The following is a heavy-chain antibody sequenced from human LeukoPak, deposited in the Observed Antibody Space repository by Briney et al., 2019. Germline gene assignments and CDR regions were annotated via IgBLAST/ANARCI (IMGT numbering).Heavy chain of an antibody. J-gene: IGHJ6*03. CDR3: ARGYDFWSGYYPTNARYYYYYYMDV. CDR1: GGTFSSYA. CDR2: IIPIFGTA. D-gene: IGHD3-3*01. V-gene: IGHV1-69*06. Sequence: SVKVSCKASGGTFSSYAISWVRQAPGQGLEWMGGIIPIFGTANYAQKFQGRVTITADKSTSTAYMELSSLRSEDTAVYYCARGYDFWSGYYPTNARYYYYYYMDVWGKGTTVTVSS.